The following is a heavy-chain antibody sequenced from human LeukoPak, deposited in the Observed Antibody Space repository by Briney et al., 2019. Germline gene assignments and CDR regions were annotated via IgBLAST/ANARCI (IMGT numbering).Heavy chain of an antibody. J-gene: IGHJ4*02. CDR3: ARAGGSGYYPFDY. CDR2: IIPIFGTA. CDR1: GGTFSSYA. Sequence: SVKVSYKASGGTFSSYAISWVRQAPGQGLEWMGGIIPIFGTANYAQKFQGRVTITADKSTSTAYMELSSLRSEDTAVYYCARAGGSGYYPFDYWGQGTLVTVSS. V-gene: IGHV1-69*06. D-gene: IGHD3-22*01.